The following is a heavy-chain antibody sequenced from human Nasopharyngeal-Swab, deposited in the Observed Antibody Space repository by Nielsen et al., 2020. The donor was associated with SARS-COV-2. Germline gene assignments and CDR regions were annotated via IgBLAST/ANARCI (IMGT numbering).Heavy chain of an antibody. CDR3: ARDLGDYGDYALDP. CDR1: GYSISSGYY. J-gene: IGHJ5*02. V-gene: IGHV4-38-2*02. Sequence: SDTLSLTCTVSGYSISSGYYWGWIRQPPGKGLEWIGSIYHSGSTYYNPSLKSRVTISVDTSKNQFSLKLSSVTAADTAVYYCARDLGDYGDYALDPWGQGTLVTVSS. CDR2: IYHSGST. D-gene: IGHD4-17*01.